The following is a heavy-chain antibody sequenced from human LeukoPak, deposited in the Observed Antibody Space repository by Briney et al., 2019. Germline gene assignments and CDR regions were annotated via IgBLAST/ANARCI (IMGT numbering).Heavy chain of an antibody. CDR3: GRGEYSSRWYRGGFFDY. Sequence: GASVKVSCKASGYTFTSYDINWVRHATGQGLEWMGWMNPNSSNTGYAQKFQGRVTMTRNTSISAAYMELSSLRSEDTAVYYCGRGEYSSRWYRGGFFDYWGQGTLVTVSS. CDR2: MNPNSSNT. D-gene: IGHD6-13*01. V-gene: IGHV1-8*01. J-gene: IGHJ4*02. CDR1: GYTFTSYD.